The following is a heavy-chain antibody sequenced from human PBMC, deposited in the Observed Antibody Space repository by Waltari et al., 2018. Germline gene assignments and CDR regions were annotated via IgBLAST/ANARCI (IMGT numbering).Heavy chain of an antibody. CDR3: AREIRRMVRGVIITRFDY. J-gene: IGHJ4*02. CDR1: GGSFSGYY. Sequence: QVQLQQWGAGLLKPSETLSLTCAVYGGSFSGYYWSWIRQPPGKGLEWIGEINHSGSTNYNPSLKSRVTISVDTSKNQFSLKLSSVTAADKAVYYCAREIRRMVRGVIITRFDYWGQGTLVTVSS. D-gene: IGHD3-10*01. CDR2: INHSGST. V-gene: IGHV4-34*01.